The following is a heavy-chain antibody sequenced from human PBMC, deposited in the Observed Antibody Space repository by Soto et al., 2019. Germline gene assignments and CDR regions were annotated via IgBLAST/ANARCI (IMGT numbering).Heavy chain of an antibody. V-gene: IGHV4-34*01. CDR3: ARDAYYYGSASYYNSLDY. CDR1: GGSFSGYY. D-gene: IGHD3-10*01. CDR2: INHSGST. Sequence: PSETLSLTCAVYGGSFSGYYWSWIRQPPGKGLEWIGEINHSGSTNYNPSLKSRVTISVDTSKNQFSLKLSSVTAADTAVYYCARDAYYYGSASYYNSLDYWGQGTLVTVSS. J-gene: IGHJ4*02.